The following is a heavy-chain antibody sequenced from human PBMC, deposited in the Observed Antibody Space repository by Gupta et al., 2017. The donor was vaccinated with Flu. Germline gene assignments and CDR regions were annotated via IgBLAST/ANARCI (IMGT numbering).Heavy chain of an antibody. D-gene: IGHD5-18*01. V-gene: IGHV3-23*01. CDR2: IIGSGDTK. CDR1: YA. Sequence: YAMAWVRQAPGPGLEGVSGIIGSGDTKYYADSGKGRFTISRDNAKNTVYMQMKRMRAEETAVYYCAKDPGSGDGYFEFASGGQGTMVTVYS. CDR3: AKDPGSGDGYFEFAS. J-gene: IGHJ4*02.